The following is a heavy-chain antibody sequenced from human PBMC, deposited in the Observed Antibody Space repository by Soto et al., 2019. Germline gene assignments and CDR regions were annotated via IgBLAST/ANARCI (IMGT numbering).Heavy chain of an antibody. CDR1: GGTFSSYA. CDR3: ASRDSSGWSDYYYGMDV. Sequence: SVKVSCKASGGTFSSYAISWVRHAPGQGLEWMGGIIPIFGTANYAQKFQGRVTITADESTSTAYMELSSLRSEDTAVYYCASRDSSGWSDYYYGMDVWGQGTTVTVSS. J-gene: IGHJ6*02. CDR2: IIPIFGTA. V-gene: IGHV1-69*13. D-gene: IGHD6-19*01.